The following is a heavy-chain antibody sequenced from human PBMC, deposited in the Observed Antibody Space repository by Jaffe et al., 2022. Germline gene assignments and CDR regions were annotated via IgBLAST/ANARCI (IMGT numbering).Heavy chain of an antibody. CDR1: GYTFTGYY. Sequence: QVQLVQSGAEVKKPGASVKVSCKASGYTFTGYYMHWVRQAPGQGLEWMGRINPNSGGTNYAQKFQGRVTMTRDTSISTAYMELSRLRSDDTAVYYCARGSMVQGVHYYYYYYMDVWGKGTTVTVSS. V-gene: IGHV1-2*06. CDR3: ARGSMVQGVHYYYYYYMDV. J-gene: IGHJ6*03. D-gene: IGHD3-10*01. CDR2: INPNSGGT.